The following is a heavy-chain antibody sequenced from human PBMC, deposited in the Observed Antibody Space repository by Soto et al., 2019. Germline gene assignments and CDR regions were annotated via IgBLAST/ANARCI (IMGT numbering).Heavy chain of an antibody. CDR1: GYTFTSYY. J-gene: IGHJ3*02. CDR3: ARDSGGIAVAGIAFDI. V-gene: IGHV1-46*01. Sequence: QVQLVQSGAEVKKPGASVKVSCKASGYTFTSYYMHWVRQAPGQGLEWMGIINPSGGSTSYAQKFQGRVTMTRDTSTSTVYMELSSLRSEDTAVYYCARDSGGIAVAGIAFDIWGQGTMVTVSS. CDR2: INPSGGST. D-gene: IGHD6-19*01.